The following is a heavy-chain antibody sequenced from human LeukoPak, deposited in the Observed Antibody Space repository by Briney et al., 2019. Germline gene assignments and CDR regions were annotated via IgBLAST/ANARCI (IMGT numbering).Heavy chain of an antibody. V-gene: IGHV1-69*05. D-gene: IGHD1-26*01. CDR1: GYTFTSYG. Sequence: ASVKVSCKASGYTFTSYGISWVRQAPGQGLEWMGGIIPIFGTANYAQKFQGRVTITTDESTSTAYMELSSLRSEDTAVYYCARGLIIVGALDYWGQGTLVTVSS. CDR2: IIPIFGTA. CDR3: ARGLIIVGALDY. J-gene: IGHJ4*02.